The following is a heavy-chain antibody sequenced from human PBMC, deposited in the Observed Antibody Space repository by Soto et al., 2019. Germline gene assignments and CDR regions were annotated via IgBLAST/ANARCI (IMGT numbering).Heavy chain of an antibody. Sequence: QVQLQESGPGLVKPSQTLSLTCTVSGGSISSGGYYWSWLRQHPGKGLEWIGYIYYSGSTYYNPSLTSRVTISVDTSKNQFSLKLSPVTAADTAVYYCARDASGPEPGGHYYYGMDVWGQGTTVTVSS. CDR2: IYYSGST. J-gene: IGHJ6*02. CDR1: GGSISSGGYY. CDR3: ARDASGPEPGGHYYYGMDV. D-gene: IGHD2-15*01. V-gene: IGHV4-31*03.